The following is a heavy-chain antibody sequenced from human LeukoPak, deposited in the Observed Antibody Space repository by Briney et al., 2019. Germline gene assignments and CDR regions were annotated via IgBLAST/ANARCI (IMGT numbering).Heavy chain of an antibody. CDR2: VIPFFPAT. D-gene: IGHD5-18*01. CDR1: GDTLTNYA. J-gene: IGHJ4*02. Sequence: SVKVSCKASGDTLTNYAFNWVRQAPGQGLEWVGGVIPFFPATDYARQFQGRVTITADKSASTVHMELSNLGSEDTAIYYCARMVGYSYSDSWGQGTLITVSS. CDR3: ARMVGYSYSDS. V-gene: IGHV1-69*06.